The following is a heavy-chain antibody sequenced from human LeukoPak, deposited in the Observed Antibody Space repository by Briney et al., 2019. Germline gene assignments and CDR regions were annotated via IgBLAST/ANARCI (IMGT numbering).Heavy chain of an antibody. CDR2: IYYSGST. Sequence: SETLSLTCTVSGGSISSYYWSWIRQPPGKGLEWIGYIYYSGSTNYNPSLKSRVTISVDTSKNQFSLKLSSVTAADTAVYYCARGNYDYVWRSYWTANWFDPWGQGTLVSVSS. V-gene: IGHV4-59*01. CDR3: ARGNYDYVWRSYWTANWFDP. D-gene: IGHD3-16*01. J-gene: IGHJ5*02. CDR1: GGSISSYY.